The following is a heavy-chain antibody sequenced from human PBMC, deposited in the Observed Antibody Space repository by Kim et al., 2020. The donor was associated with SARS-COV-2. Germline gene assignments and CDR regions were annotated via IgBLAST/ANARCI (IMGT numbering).Heavy chain of an antibody. CDR3: AKPEWAD. CDR1: GFTFSSYG. D-gene: IGHD1-26*01. V-gene: IGHV3-30*18. J-gene: IGHJ4*02. CDR2: ISYDGSNK. Sequence: GGSLRLSCAASGFTFSSYGMHWVRQAPGKGLEWVAVISYDGSNKYYADSVKGRFTISRDNSKNTLYLQMNSLRAEDTAVYYCAKPEWADWGQGTLVTVSS.